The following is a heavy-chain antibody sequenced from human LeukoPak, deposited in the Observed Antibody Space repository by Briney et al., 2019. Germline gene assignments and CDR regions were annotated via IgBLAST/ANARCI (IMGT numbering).Heavy chain of an antibody. D-gene: IGHD1-26*01. V-gene: IGHV4-38-2*02. J-gene: IGHJ4*02. CDR2: IDGSGSS. CDR3: ARRQWENFDY. CDR1: GYSISSGYL. Sequence: SETLSLTCTVSGYSISSGYLWGWIRQPPGKGLEWIGSIDGSGSSYYNPSLKSRVTISVDTSRNQFSLKMTSVTAADTAVYYCARRQWENFDYWGQGTLVTVSS.